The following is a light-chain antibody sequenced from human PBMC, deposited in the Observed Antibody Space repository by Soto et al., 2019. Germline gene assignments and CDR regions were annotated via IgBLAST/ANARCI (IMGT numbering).Light chain of an antibody. CDR3: VLYMGSGISV. J-gene: IGLJ2*01. CDR1: SGSVSTSYY. V-gene: IGLV8-61*01. Sequence: QTVVTQEPSFSVSPGGTVTLTCGLSSGSVSTSYYPSWYQQTPGQAPRTLIYNTYTRSSGVPDRFSASILGDKAALTIAGGQADDESDYYCVLYMGSGISVFGGGPKLTVL. CDR2: NTY.